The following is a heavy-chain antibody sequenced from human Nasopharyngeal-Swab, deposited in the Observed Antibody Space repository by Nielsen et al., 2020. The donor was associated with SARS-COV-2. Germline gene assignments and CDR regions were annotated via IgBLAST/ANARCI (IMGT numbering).Heavy chain of an antibody. CDR3: ASAGTYYYGSGSYWASLYYFDY. CDR1: GGSISSSSYY. CDR2: IYYSGST. V-gene: IGHV4-39*01. J-gene: IGHJ4*02. D-gene: IGHD3-10*01. Sequence: SETLSLTCTVSGGSISSSSYYWGWIRQPPGKGLEWIGSIYYSGSTYYNPSLKSRVTISVDTSKNQFPLKLSSVTAADTAVYYCASAGTYYYGSGSYWASLYYFDYWGQGTLVTVSS.